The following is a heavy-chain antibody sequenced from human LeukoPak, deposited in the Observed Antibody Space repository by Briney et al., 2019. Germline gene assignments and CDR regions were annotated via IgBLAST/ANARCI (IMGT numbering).Heavy chain of an antibody. Sequence: GGSLRLSCAASGFTFSSYWMHWVRQAPGKGLMWVSRINSDGSSTSYADSVKGRFTMSRVNAKNTLYLQMESLRAEDTAVYYCAREGINWGFDSWGQGTLVTVSS. D-gene: IGHD7-27*01. J-gene: IGHJ4*02. CDR1: GFTFSSYW. CDR3: AREGINWGFDS. CDR2: INSDGSST. V-gene: IGHV3-74*01.